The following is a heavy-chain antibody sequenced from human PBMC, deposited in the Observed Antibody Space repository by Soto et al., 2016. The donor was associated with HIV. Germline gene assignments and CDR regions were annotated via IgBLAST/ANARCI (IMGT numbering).Heavy chain of an antibody. V-gene: IGHV3-9*01. D-gene: IGHD3-3*01. CDR3: VRDRSYDIGMVIMSFDY. CDR1: GFTFEDHA. CDR2: ISWNTNNI. J-gene: IGHJ4*02. Sequence: EVQLVESGGNLVQPGRSLRLACVVSGFTFEDHAMHWVRQAPGKGLEWVSSISWNTNNIAYADSVKGRFTISRDNAKNSLSLQMNSLKTEDTALYYCVRDRSYDIGMVIMSFDYWGQGTLVTVSS.